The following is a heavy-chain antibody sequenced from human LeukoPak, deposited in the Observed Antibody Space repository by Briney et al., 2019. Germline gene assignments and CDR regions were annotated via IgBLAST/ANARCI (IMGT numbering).Heavy chain of an antibody. CDR1: EDSVSSNSAA. V-gene: IGHV6-1*01. CDR3: TRGRGQLLLRRQDYGMDV. CDR2: TYYRSKWYN. D-gene: IGHD2-2*01. Sequence: SQTLSLTCAISEDSVSSNSAAWNWIRQSPSRGLEWLGRTYYRSKWYNDYAVSVKSRITINPDTSKNQFSLQLNSVTPEDTAMYYCTRGRGQLLLRRQDYGMDVWGQGTTVTVSS. J-gene: IGHJ6*02.